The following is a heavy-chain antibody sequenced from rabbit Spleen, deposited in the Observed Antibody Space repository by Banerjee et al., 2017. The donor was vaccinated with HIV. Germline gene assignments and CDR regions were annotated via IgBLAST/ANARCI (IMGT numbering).Heavy chain of an antibody. Sequence: QEQLEESGGDLVKPGASLTLTCKASGFSFTYGYVMCWVRQAPGKGLEWIGCIVNGDGSTYYASWAKGRFTITRSTSLNTVTLQMTSLTAADTATYFCARGGVNYGNRYGNLWGPGTLVTVS. J-gene: IGHJ6*01. D-gene: IGHD6-1*01. CDR1: GFSFTYGYV. CDR2: IVNGDGST. CDR3: ARGGVNYGNRYGNL. V-gene: IGHV1S47*01.